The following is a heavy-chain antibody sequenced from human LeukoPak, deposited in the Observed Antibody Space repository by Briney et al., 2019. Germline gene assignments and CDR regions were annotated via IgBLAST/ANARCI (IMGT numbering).Heavy chain of an antibody. D-gene: IGHD4-17*01. J-gene: IGHJ4*02. CDR3: AREPQIYGDFRFDY. Sequence: GGSLSLPCAVSGFPFSSFSKNWVRQAPGKGLEGVSYISSSSSTIYYADSVKGRFTISRDNAKNSLYLQMNSLRAEDTAVYYCAREPQIYGDFRFDYWGQGTLVTVSS. V-gene: IGHV3-48*01. CDR2: ISSSSSTI. CDR1: GFPFSSFS.